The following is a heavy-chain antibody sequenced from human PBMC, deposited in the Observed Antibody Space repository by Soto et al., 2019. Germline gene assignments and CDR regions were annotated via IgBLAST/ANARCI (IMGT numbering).Heavy chain of an antibody. CDR2: IYSGGRT. CDR1: GFTVSSSY. J-gene: IGHJ4*02. CDR3: ARALYYFNSFGSYYVGGYSDY. V-gene: IGHV3-53*01. D-gene: IGHD3-22*01. Sequence: PGGSLRLSCAASGFTVSSSYMTWVRQAPGKGLEWVSVIYSGGRTFYADSVKGRFTISRDSSKNTLYLQMNSLRAEDTAVYYCARALYYFNSFGSYYVGGYSDYLGQGTLVTVSS.